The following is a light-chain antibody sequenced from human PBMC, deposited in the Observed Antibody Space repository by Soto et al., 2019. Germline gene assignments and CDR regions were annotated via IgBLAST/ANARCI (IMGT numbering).Light chain of an antibody. CDR3: QQYGSSPLT. CDR2: GAS. V-gene: IGKV3-20*01. CDR1: QTVNSNY. Sequence: EIVLTQSPGTLSLSPGERATLSCRASQTVNSNYLAWYQQRPGQAPRLLIYGASNRATGVPDRFSGSGSATDVTLTISRLEPEDFAVFYCQQYGSSPLTFGGGTKVEI. J-gene: IGKJ4*01.